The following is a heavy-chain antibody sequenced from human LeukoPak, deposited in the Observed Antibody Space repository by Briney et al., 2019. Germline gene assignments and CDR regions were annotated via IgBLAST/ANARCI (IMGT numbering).Heavy chain of an antibody. V-gene: IGHV3-23*01. CDR1: GFTFSSYA. D-gene: IGHD6-6*01. J-gene: IGHJ4*02. Sequence: GGSLRLSCAASGFTFSSYAMSWVRQARGKGLGLVSAISGRGGSTYYADSVKGRFTISRDNSKNTLYLQMNSLRAEVTAVYYCAKSPLRYGSSCLRDYWGQGTLVTVSS. CDR2: ISGRGGST. CDR3: AKSPLRYGSSCLRDY.